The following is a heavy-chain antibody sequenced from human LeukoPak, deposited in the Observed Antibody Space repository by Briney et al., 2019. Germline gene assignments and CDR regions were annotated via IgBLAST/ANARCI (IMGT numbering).Heavy chain of an antibody. CDR3: ARRQHYYDSSGYGSGFDP. V-gene: IGHV4-59*01. J-gene: IGHJ5*02. CDR1: GGSISGDY. CDR2: IFYTGTT. D-gene: IGHD3-22*01. Sequence: SETLSLTCSVSGGSISGDYWSWIRQPPGKGLEWIGYIFYTGTTKYNPSLKSRVTISVDMSKNQFSLKLSSVTAADTAVYYCARRQHYYDSSGYGSGFDPWGQGTLVTVSS.